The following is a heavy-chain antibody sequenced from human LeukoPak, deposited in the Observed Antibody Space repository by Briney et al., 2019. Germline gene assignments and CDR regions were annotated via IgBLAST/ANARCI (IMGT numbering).Heavy chain of an antibody. Sequence: PSETLSLTCTVSGGSISSGGYYWSWIRQHPGKGLEWIGYIYYSGSTYYNPSLKSRVTISVDTSKNQFSLKLSSVTAADTAVYYCARGRSEWLPHGAFDIWGQGTMVTVSS. J-gene: IGHJ3*02. V-gene: IGHV4-31*03. CDR2: IYYSGST. CDR3: ARGRSEWLPHGAFDI. D-gene: IGHD3-3*01. CDR1: GGSISSGGYY.